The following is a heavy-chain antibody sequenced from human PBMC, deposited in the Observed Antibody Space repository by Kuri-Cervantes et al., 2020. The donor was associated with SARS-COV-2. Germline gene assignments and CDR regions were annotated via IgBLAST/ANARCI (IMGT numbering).Heavy chain of an antibody. CDR1: GVSTSSSSYY. Sequence: SETLSLTCTGSGVSTSSSSYYWGWIRQPPGKELEWIREINHSGSTNYNSSHKSRVTISVDTSKNQFSLKLSSVTAADTAVYYCARGSERGYSYGTHFDYWGQGTLVTVSS. CDR2: INHSGST. J-gene: IGHJ4*02. V-gene: IGHV4-39*07. D-gene: IGHD5-18*01. CDR3: ARGSERGYSYGTHFDY.